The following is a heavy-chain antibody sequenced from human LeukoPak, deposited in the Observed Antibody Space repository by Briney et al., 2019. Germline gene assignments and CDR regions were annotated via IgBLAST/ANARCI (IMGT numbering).Heavy chain of an antibody. Sequence: GGSLRLSCAASGFSFSSYAMHRVRQAPGKGLEWVAVMSSDGTNTYYAASVKGRFTISRDISKNTLYLQMNSLRAEDTAVYYCAREVSVVRGVNWGQGTLVTVSS. CDR1: GFSFSSYA. D-gene: IGHD3-10*01. CDR3: AREVSVVRGVN. J-gene: IGHJ4*02. CDR2: MSSDGTNT. V-gene: IGHV3-30-3*01.